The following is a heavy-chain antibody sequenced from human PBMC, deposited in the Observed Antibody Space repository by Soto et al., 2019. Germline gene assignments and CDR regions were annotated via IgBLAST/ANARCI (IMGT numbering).Heavy chain of an antibody. J-gene: IGHJ3*02. V-gene: IGHV1-69*14. Sequence: QVQLVQSGAEVKMPGSSVKVSCKASGGAFSSYAISWVRQAPGQGLEWMGGIIPIFGSPNYAQTFQGRVTISAAKATSTGYMELRSLRSEDTAMYYCARPGYMRGWYGGIWGQGTMVTVSS. CDR2: IIPIFGSP. CDR3: ARPGYMRGWYGGI. CDR1: GGAFSSYA. D-gene: IGHD6-19*01.